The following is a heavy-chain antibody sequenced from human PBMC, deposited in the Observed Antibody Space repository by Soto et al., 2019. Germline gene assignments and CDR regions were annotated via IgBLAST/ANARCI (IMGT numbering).Heavy chain of an antibody. V-gene: IGHV3-33*01. J-gene: IGHJ6*03. CDR3: ASGIGNYYMDV. CDR2: IWYDGSNK. CDR1: GFTFSSYG. Sequence: GGSLRLSCAASGFTFSSYGMHWVRQAPGKGLEWVAVIWYDGSNKYYADSVKGRFTISRDNSKNTLYLQMNSLRAEDTAVYYCASGIGNYYMDVWGKGTTVTVSS.